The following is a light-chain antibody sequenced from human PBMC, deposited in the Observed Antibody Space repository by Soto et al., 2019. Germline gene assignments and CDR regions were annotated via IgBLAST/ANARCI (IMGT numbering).Light chain of an antibody. CDR2: RDN. J-gene: IGLJ2*01. CDR1: SSNVGSNH. Sequence: QSVLTQPPSASGTPGQRVTLSCSGSSSNVGSNHLFWYQQLPGTAPKLLIYRDNQRPSGVPDRFSGSKSGTSASLAISGLRSEDEADYYCEAWDGSLSGVVFGGGTKLTVL. CDR3: EAWDGSLSGVV. V-gene: IGLV1-47*01.